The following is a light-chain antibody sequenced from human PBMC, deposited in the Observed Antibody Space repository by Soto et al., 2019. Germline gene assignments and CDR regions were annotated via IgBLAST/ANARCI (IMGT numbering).Light chain of an antibody. Sequence: QSVLTQPPSVSGTPGLRVNISCSGGISNIGKDTVNWYQQLPGTAPKLLTFNDDKRPSGVPDRFSGFRSGTSASLAISGLQSDDEAVYFCSTWDDSLNGWVFGGGTKVTVL. CDR3: STWDDSLNGWV. CDR1: ISNIGKDT. V-gene: IGLV1-44*01. CDR2: NDD. J-gene: IGLJ3*02.